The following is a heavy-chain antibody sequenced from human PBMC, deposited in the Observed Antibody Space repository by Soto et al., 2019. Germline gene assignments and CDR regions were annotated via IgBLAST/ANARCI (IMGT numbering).Heavy chain of an antibody. J-gene: IGHJ4*02. Sequence: SVKVSCKASGCTFSSYAISWVRQAPGQGLEWMGGIIPIFGTANYAQKFQGRVTITADESTSTAYMELSSLRSEDTAVYYCARDYYGSGSYYKPFDYWGQGTLVTVSS. D-gene: IGHD3-10*01. CDR3: ARDYYGSGSYYKPFDY. V-gene: IGHV1-69*13. CDR1: GCTFSSYA. CDR2: IIPIFGTA.